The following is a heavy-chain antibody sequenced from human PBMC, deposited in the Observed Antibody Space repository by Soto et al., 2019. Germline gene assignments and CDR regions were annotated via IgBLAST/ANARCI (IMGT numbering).Heavy chain of an antibody. Sequence: QVLLVQSSAEVKKPGSSVKVSCKASGGTFTSTAFSWVRQAPGQGLEWMGGIIPVLGTPNYAQKFQARLTVTADAYTTTVHMELSSLRSDDTAVYYCASSAGLDHLLNYYGLNVWGQGTTVTVSS. CDR2: IIPVLGTP. V-gene: IGHV1-69*01. J-gene: IGHJ6*02. D-gene: IGHD6-13*01. CDR1: GGTFTSTA. CDR3: ASSAGLDHLLNYYGLNV.